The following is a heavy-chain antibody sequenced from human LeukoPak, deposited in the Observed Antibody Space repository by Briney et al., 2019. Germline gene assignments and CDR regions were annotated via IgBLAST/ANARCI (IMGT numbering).Heavy chain of an antibody. CDR1: GITFDDYA. D-gene: IGHD3-10*01. CDR3: AKATCKDGSGSYYPDAFDI. V-gene: IGHV3-9*03. J-gene: IGHJ3*02. CDR2: ISWNGGSI. Sequence: GRSLRLSCAAFGITFDDYAMHWVRQAPGKGLEWVSGISWNGGSIGYADSVKGRFTISRDNVKNSLYLQMNSLRAEDMALYYCAKATCKDGSGSYYPDAFDIWGQGTMVTVSS.